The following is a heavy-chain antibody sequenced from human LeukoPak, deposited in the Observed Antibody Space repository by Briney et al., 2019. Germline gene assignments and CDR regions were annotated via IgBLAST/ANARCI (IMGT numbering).Heavy chain of an antibody. D-gene: IGHD3-22*01. CDR1: GGSISTYY. CDR2: IYYSGST. V-gene: IGHV4-59*01. Sequence: SETLSLTCTVSGGSISTYYWSWIRQPPGKGLEWIGYIYYSGSTNYDPSLKSRVTISLDTSKNQFSLKLNSVTAADTAMYYCARSFSPNYYDLLDYWGQGTLVTVSS. CDR3: ARSFSPNYYDLLDY. J-gene: IGHJ4*02.